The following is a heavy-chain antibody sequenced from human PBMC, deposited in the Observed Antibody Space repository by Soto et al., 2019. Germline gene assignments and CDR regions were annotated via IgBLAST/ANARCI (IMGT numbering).Heavy chain of an antibody. Sequence: EVRLVESGGDLVQPGRSLRLSCAASGFTFDDYAMHWVRQAPGKGLEWVAGISWNSGSLGYADSVKGQFTISRDNAKNSLYLQMTSLRVGDTALNYCAKDPLGSLGAFDTWGQGTMVTVSS. V-gene: IGHV3-9*01. CDR2: ISWNSGSL. J-gene: IGHJ3*02. CDR1: GFTFDDYA. CDR3: AKDPLGSLGAFDT. D-gene: IGHD1-1*01.